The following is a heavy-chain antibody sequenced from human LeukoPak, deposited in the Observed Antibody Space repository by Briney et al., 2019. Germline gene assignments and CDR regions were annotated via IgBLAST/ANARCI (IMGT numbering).Heavy chain of an antibody. CDR2: ISGSGGST. J-gene: IGHJ4*02. CDR3: ARDLVRQHFDY. CDR1: GFTFSSYA. D-gene: IGHD2-8*02. V-gene: IGHV3-23*01. Sequence: SGGSLRLSCAASGFTFSSYAMSWVRQAPGKGLEWVSAISGSGGSTYYADSVKGRFTISRDNAKNSLYLQMNSLRAEDTAVYYCARDLVRQHFDYWGQGTLVTVSS.